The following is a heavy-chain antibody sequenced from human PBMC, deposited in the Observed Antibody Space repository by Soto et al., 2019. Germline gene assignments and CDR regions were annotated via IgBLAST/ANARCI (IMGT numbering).Heavy chain of an antibody. D-gene: IGHD6-19*01. CDR2: INPSGGST. J-gene: IGHJ4*02. Sequence: ASVKVSCKASGYTFTSYYMHWVRQAPGQGLGWMGIINPSGGSTSYAQKFQGRVTMTRDTSTSTVYMELSSLRSEDTAVYYCARERESGYSSGWDPYYFDYWGQGTLVTVSS. CDR1: GYTFTSYY. CDR3: ARERESGYSSGWDPYYFDY. V-gene: IGHV1-46*03.